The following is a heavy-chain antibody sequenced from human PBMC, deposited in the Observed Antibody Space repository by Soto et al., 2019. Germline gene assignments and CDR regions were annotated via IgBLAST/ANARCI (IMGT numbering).Heavy chain of an antibody. Sequence: SETLSLTCTVSGGSISSYYWSWIRQPAGKGLEWIGRIYTSGSTNYNPSLKSRVTMSVDTSKNQFSLKLSSVTAADTAVYYCAATPLERDIVAFWPGFGFNWFDPWGQGTLVTVSS. V-gene: IGHV4-4*07. CDR1: GGSISSYY. D-gene: IGHD5-12*01. CDR2: IYTSGST. J-gene: IGHJ5*02. CDR3: AATPLERDIVAFWPGFGFNWFDP.